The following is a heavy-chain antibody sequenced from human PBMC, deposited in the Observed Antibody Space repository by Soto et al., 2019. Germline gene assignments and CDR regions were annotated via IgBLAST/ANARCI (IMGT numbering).Heavy chain of an antibody. V-gene: IGHV1-46*01. CDR1: GYTFTSYY. CDR2: INPSGGST. J-gene: IGHJ4*01. Sequence: ASVKVSCKASGYTFTSYYMHWVRQAPGQGLEWMGIINPSGGSTSYAQKFQGRVTMTRDTSTSTVYMELSSLRSEDTAVYYCARDASGSYYEGGFDYWGHGTLVTVSS. CDR3: ARDASGSYYEGGFDY. D-gene: IGHD1-26*01.